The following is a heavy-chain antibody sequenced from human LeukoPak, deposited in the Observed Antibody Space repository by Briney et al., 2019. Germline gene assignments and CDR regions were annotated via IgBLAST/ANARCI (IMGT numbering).Heavy chain of an antibody. D-gene: IGHD3-10*01. CDR3: ARDLLNYGSAYYDVGIFDS. J-gene: IGHJ4*02. V-gene: IGHV3-30*04. Sequence: GGSLRLSCKASGFSFSTSGVHWVRQAPGKGLEWMAVISKDGRKNHYADSVKGRLTISRDNSKSTLFLQMNSLRPEDTAIYYCARDLLNYGSAYYDVGIFDSWGQGTLVTVSS. CDR2: ISKDGRKN. CDR1: GFSFSTSG.